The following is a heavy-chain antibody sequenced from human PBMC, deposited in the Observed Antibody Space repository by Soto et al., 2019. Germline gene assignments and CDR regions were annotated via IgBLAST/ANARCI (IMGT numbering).Heavy chain of an antibody. CDR1: GFTFSSYG. CDR3: ARSREYSSSSGIDY. J-gene: IGHJ4*02. Sequence: GGSLRLSCAASGFTFSSYGMHWVRQATGKGLEWVSAIGTAGDTYYPGSVKGRFTISRENAKNSLYLQMSSLRAGDTAVYYCARSREYSSSSGIDYWGQGTLVTVSS. D-gene: IGHD6-6*01. CDR2: IGTAGDT. V-gene: IGHV3-13*01.